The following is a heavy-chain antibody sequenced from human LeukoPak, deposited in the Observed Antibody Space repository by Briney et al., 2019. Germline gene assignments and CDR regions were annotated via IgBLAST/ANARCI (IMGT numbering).Heavy chain of an antibody. J-gene: IGHJ4*02. CDR1: GFTFSSFE. CDR3: ARDPGNGWSFDY. D-gene: IGHD6-19*01. V-gene: IGHV3-48*03. Sequence: GGSLRLSCAASGFTFSSFEMNWVRQAPGKGLEWVSYISNYGNTIYYADSVKGRFTISGDNAKNSLYLQMNSLRAEDTAVYYCARDPGNGWSFDYWGQGTLVTVSS. CDR2: ISNYGNTI.